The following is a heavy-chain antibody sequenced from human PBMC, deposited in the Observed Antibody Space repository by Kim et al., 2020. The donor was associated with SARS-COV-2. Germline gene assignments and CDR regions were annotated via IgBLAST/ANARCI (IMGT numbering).Heavy chain of an antibody. CDR3: LRWGWFDP. D-gene: IGHD3-16*01. CDR1: GISINNNG. J-gene: IGHJ5*02. Sequence: GGSLRLSCAASGISINNNGIHWVRQAPGKGPEWVALIWSDGSNKYYADSVKGRFTISRDNSKNTLYLQMNSLRAEDTAVYYCLRWGWFDPWGQGTLVTVSS. CDR2: IWSDGSNK. V-gene: IGHV3-33*01.